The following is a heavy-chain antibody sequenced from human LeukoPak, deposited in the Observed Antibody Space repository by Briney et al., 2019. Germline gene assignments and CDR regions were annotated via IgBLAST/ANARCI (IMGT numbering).Heavy chain of an antibody. V-gene: IGHV4-61*10. CDR2: IYYSGST. Sequence: PSQTLSLTCTVSGGSISSGSYYWSWIRQPAGKGLEWIGYIYYSGSTNYNPSLKSRVTISVDTSKNQFSLKLSSVTAADTAVYYCAKFAYDYGDYFFDYWGQGTLVTVSS. J-gene: IGHJ4*02. CDR3: AKFAYDYGDYFFDY. D-gene: IGHD4-17*01. CDR1: GGSISSGSYY.